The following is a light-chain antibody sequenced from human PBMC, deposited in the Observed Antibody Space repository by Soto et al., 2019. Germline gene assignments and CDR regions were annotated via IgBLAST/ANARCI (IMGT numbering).Light chain of an antibody. V-gene: IGKV3-20*01. Sequence: EIVLTQSPGTLPLSPGERATLSCRASQSVSSNYLVWYQQKPGQAPRPLIYGASSRATGIPDRFSGSGSGTDLTRTISRLEPEDFAVYYCQQYANSPFTFGQGTKLEIK. CDR1: QSVSSNY. J-gene: IGKJ2*01. CDR3: QQYANSPFT. CDR2: GAS.